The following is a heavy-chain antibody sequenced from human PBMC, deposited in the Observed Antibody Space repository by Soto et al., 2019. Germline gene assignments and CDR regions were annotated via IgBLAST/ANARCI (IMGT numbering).Heavy chain of an antibody. J-gene: IGHJ4*02. CDR3: ASRNTGGFDY. CDR2: ISSSGSTI. V-gene: IGHV3-48*03. Sequence: GQLVESGGGLVQPGGSLRLSCAASGFTFSSYEVNWVRQAPGKGLEWVSYISSSGSTIYYADSVKGRFTISRDNAKNSLYLQMNSLRVEDTAVYYCASRNTGGFDYWGQGTLVTVSS. D-gene: IGHD2-2*02. CDR1: GFTFSSYE.